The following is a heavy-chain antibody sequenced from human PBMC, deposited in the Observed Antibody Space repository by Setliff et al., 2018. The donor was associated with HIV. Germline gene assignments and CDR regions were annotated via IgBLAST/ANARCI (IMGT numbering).Heavy chain of an antibody. D-gene: IGHD2-8*01. CDR3: ATEMMYAQGSFDY. V-gene: IGHV1-24*01. J-gene: IGHJ4*02. Sequence: ASVKVSCKVSGYTLTELSMHWVRQAPGKGLEWMGGFDPEDAETIYAQRFQGRVTTTEDTSTDTAYMELSSLSSEDTAVYYCATEMMYAQGSFDYWGQGTLVTVSS. CDR2: FDPEDAET. CDR1: GYTLTELS.